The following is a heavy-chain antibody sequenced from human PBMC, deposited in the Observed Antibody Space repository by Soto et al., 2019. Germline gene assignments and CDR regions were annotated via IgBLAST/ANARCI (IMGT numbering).Heavy chain of an antibody. CDR2: INPRADST. CDR3: ARELRAGGDY. CDR1: GYTLSDAN. V-gene: IGHV1-46*01. D-gene: IGHD1-26*01. Sequence: QVQLVQSGAEVKKPGASVKVSCKASGYTLSDANINWVRQAPGQGPEWMGIINPRADSTNYAQKFLGRVTLTRDTSPRTVYMDLSSLRSEDTAVYYCARELRAGGDYWGPGTLVTVSS. J-gene: IGHJ4*02.